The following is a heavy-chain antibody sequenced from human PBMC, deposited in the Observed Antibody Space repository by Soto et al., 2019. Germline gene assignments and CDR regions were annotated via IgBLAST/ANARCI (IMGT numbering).Heavy chain of an antibody. D-gene: IGHD1-26*01. CDR1: GYSYTSYR. V-gene: IGHV5-51*01. CDR3: ARLYRGSYSRSHPDSFDY. Sequence: GQSMKISCKGSGYSYTSYRIGWVRQKPGKGLEWKGIIYPGDSNSTYSPSLQGQLTTSAARSISPAYLQSSSLKGSDTSMYYCARLYRGSYSRSHPDSFDYWGPGTL. CDR2: IYPGDSNS. J-gene: IGHJ4*02.